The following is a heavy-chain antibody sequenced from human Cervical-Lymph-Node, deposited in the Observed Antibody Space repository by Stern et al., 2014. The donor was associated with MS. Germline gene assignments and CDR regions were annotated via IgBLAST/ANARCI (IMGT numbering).Heavy chain of an antibody. Sequence: MQLVESGAEVKKPGASGKVSCKASGYTFTAYYMHWVRQAPGQGLEWMGWINPNSGGTNYAQKFQGWVTMTRDTSITTAYMELSRLRSDDTAVYYCARAGSSDSYGLDVWGQGTTVTVSS. J-gene: IGHJ6*02. D-gene: IGHD6-6*01. CDR3: ARAGSSDSYGLDV. V-gene: IGHV1-2*04. CDR1: GYTFTAYY. CDR2: INPNSGGT.